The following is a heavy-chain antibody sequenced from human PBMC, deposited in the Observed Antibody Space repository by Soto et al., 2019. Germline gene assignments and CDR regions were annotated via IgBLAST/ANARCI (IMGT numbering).Heavy chain of an antibody. V-gene: IGHV3-30*18. Sequence: SLRLSCAASGFTFSSYGMHWVRQAPGKGLEWVAVISYDGSNKYYADSVKGRFTISRDNSKNTLYLQMNSLRAEDTAVYYCAKDTLDYDFWSGYYFDYWGQGTLVTVSS. D-gene: IGHD3-3*01. CDR1: GFTFSSYG. J-gene: IGHJ4*02. CDR2: ISYDGSNK. CDR3: AKDTLDYDFWSGYYFDY.